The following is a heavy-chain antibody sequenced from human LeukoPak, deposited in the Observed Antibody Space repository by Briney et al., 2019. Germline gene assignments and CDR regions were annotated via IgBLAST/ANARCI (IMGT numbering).Heavy chain of an antibody. Sequence: KTGGSLRLSCAASGFTFSNALMTWVRQAPGKGLEWVGRIKSKTDGGTTDYAAPVKGRFTISRDDSKNTLYLQMNSLKTADTAVYYCTTDRSGWYNFDYWGQGTLVTVSS. J-gene: IGHJ4*02. CDR1: GFTFSNAL. CDR2: IKSKTDGGTT. V-gene: IGHV3-15*01. CDR3: TTDRSGWYNFDY. D-gene: IGHD6-19*01.